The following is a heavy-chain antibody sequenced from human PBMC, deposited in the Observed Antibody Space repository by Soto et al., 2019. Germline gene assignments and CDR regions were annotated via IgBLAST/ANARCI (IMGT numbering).Heavy chain of an antibody. V-gene: IGHV4-59*01. CDR1: GGSISSYY. Sequence: SETLSLTCTVSGGSISSYYWSWIRRPPGKGLEWIGYIYYSGSTNYNPSLKSRVTISADTSKNQFSLRLSSVTAADTAVYYCARALWGSYRLDSWGQGTLVTVSS. J-gene: IGHJ4*02. D-gene: IGHD3-16*02. CDR2: IYYSGST. CDR3: ARALWGSYRLDS.